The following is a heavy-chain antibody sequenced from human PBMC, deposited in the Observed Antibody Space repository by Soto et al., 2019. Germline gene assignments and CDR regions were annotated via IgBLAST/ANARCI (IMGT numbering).Heavy chain of an antibody. Sequence: GASVKVSCKASGGTFSSYAISWVRQAPGQGLEWMGGIIPIFGTANYAQKFQGRVTITADESTSTAYMELSSLRSEDTAVYYCARPRARITIFGVVIIRNYYYGTDVWGQGTTVTVSS. D-gene: IGHD3-3*01. V-gene: IGHV1-69*13. J-gene: IGHJ6*02. CDR2: IIPIFGTA. CDR1: GGTFSSYA. CDR3: ARPRARITIFGVVIIRNYYYGTDV.